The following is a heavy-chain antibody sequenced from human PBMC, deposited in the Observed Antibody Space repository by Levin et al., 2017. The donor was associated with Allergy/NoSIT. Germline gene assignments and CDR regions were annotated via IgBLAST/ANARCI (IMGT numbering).Heavy chain of an antibody. J-gene: IGHJ6*03. Sequence: SQTLSLTCTVSGGSISSSYWSWIRQPPGKGLEWIGYIYYSGSTNYNPSLKSRVTISVDTSKNQFSLKLSSVTAADTAVYYCARVYKTKKYYYYMDVWGKGTTVTVSS. CDR3: ARVYKTKKYYYYMDV. CDR1: GGSISSSY. V-gene: IGHV4-59*01. D-gene: IGHD5-24*01. CDR2: IYYSGST.